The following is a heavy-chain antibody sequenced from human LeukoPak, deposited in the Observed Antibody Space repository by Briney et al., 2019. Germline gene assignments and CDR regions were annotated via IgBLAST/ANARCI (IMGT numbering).Heavy chain of an antibody. V-gene: IGHV4-39*01. D-gene: IGHD2-8*01. CDR1: GGSISSSSYY. CDR3: ARHGYGTFDY. J-gene: IGHJ4*02. CDR2: INYSGNT. Sequence: KPSETLSLTCTVSGGSISSSSYYWGWIRQPPGKGLEWIGSINYSGNTYYNPSLKSRVTMSVDTSKNQLSLKLSSVTATDTAVYYCARHGYGTFDYWGQGTLLTVSS.